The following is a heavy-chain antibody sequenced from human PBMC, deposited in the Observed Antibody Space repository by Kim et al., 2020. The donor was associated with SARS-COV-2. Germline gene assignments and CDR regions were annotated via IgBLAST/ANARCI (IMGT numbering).Heavy chain of an antibody. J-gene: IGHJ4*02. CDR3: ATRYTYFDY. CDR2: GIA. V-gene: IGHV1-69*02. Sequence: GIANYAQKFQGRVTMTADKSTSTAYMELSSLRSEDTAVYYCATRYTYFDYWGQGTLVTVSS. D-gene: IGHD1-1*01.